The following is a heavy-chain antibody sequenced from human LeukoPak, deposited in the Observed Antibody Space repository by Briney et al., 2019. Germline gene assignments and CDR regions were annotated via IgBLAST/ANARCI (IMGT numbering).Heavy chain of an antibody. CDR1: GFTFSSYA. Sequence: PGGSLRLSCAASGFTFSSYAMDWVRQAPGMGLEWVSGISASGDSTYYADSVKGRFTISRDNSNSALYLQMNSLRAEDTAVYYCAQEWTSAWSEGYVDYWGQGPLVTVSS. CDR2: ISASGDST. V-gene: IGHV3-23*01. D-gene: IGHD6-19*01. J-gene: IGHJ4*02. CDR3: AQEWTSAWSEGYVDY.